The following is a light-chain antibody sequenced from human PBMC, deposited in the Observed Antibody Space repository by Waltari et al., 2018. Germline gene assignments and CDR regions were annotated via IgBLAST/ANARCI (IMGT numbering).Light chain of an antibody. V-gene: IGLV2-14*01. CDR3: SSYTSSNTYYV. J-gene: IGLJ1*01. CDR1: SSDVGGYNY. CDR2: EVS. Sequence: QSALTQPASVSGSPGQSITISCTGTSSDVGGYNYVSWYQHHPGNAPKLMIYEVSNRPSGVSTRFSGSKSGNPASLTISGLQAEDEADYHCSSYTSSNTYYVFGTGTKVTVL.